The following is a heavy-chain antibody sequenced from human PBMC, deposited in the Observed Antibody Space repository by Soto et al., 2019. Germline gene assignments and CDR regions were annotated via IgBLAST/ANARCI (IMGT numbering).Heavy chain of an antibody. CDR1: GFTFSSYG. V-gene: IGHV3-33*01. Sequence: RGSLRLSCAASGFTFSSYGMHWVRQAPGKGLEWVAVIWYDGSNKYYADSVKGRFTISRDNSKNTLYLQMNSLRAEDTAVYYCARDREVVAATALDYWGQGTLVTVSS. J-gene: IGHJ4*02. D-gene: IGHD2-15*01. CDR2: IWYDGSNK. CDR3: ARDREVVAATALDY.